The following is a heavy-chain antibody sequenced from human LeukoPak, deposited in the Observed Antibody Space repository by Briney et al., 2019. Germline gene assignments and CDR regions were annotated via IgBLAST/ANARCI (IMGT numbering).Heavy chain of an antibody. CDR3: AKTTTGYSSGRYPGWPVDY. Sequence: GGSLRLSCAASGFTFSSYAIYWVRQAPGKGLEWVSGISGSGGSTYFADSGKGRFTISRDNSKNTVYLQMNSLRAEDTAVYYCAKTTTGYSSGRYPGWPVDYWGQGTLVTVSS. J-gene: IGHJ4*02. V-gene: IGHV3-23*01. D-gene: IGHD6-19*01. CDR2: ISGSGGST. CDR1: GFTFSSYA.